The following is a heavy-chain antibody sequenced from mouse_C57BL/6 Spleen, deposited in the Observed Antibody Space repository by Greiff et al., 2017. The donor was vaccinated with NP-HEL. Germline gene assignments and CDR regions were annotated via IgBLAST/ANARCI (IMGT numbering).Heavy chain of an antibody. Sequence: VQLQQSGPELVKPGASVKIPCKASGYTFTDYNMDWVKQSHGKSLEWIGDINPNNGGTIYNQKFKGKATLTVDKSSSTAYMELRSLTSEDTAVYYCARDDGYPGTWFAYWGQGTLVTVSA. V-gene: IGHV1-18*01. CDR1: GYTFTDYN. CDR3: ARDDGYPGTWFAY. D-gene: IGHD2-3*01. J-gene: IGHJ3*01. CDR2: INPNNGGT.